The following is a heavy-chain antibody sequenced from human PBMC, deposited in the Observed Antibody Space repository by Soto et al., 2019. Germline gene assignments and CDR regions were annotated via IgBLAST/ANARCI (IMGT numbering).Heavy chain of an antibody. CDR2: ISSVGAYI. CDR3: TRDHGGSYDSWFDP. J-gene: IGHJ5*02. D-gene: IGHD2-15*01. CDR1: GSMYS. V-gene: IGHV3-21*01. Sequence: EVQVVESGGGLVQPGGSLRLSCTVTGSMYSMDCVRQAPGTGLEGVASISSVGAYIKYADSVNGRFSISRDNAKNSVSLQKNSLIVDDTAVYFCTRDHGGSYDSWFDPWGQGTLVTVSS.